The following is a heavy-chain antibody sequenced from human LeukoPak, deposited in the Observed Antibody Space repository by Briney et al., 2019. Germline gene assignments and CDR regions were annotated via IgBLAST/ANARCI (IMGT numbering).Heavy chain of an antibody. CDR3: ARAGDILTGYFSYYFDY. Sequence: PGRSLRLPCAASGFTFSSYGMHWVRQAPGKGLEWVAVIWYDGSNKYYADSVKGRFTISRDNSKNTLYLQMNSLRAEDTAVYYCARAGDILTGYFSYYFDYWGQGTLVTVSS. D-gene: IGHD3-9*01. V-gene: IGHV3-33*01. J-gene: IGHJ4*02. CDR2: IWYDGSNK. CDR1: GFTFSSYG.